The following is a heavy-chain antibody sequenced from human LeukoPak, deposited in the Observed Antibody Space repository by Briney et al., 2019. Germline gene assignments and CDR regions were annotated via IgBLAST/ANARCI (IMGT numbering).Heavy chain of an antibody. CDR2: IYYSGST. D-gene: IGHD1-26*01. CDR3: ARGGHSGSYYDFDY. Sequence: PSETLSLTCTVSGGSISSYYWSWIRQPPGKGLEWIGYIYYSGSTNYNPSLKSRVTISVDTSKNQFSLKLSSVTAADTAVYYCARGGHSGSYYDFDYWGQRTLVTVSS. J-gene: IGHJ4*02. CDR1: GGSISSYY. V-gene: IGHV4-59*01.